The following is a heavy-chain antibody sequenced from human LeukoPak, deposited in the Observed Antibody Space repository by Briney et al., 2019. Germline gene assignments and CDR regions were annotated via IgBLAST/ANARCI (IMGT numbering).Heavy chain of an antibody. D-gene: IGHD6-25*01. Sequence: GGSLRLSCAASGFTFSSYAMHWVRQAPGKGLECVSAISSNGGSTYYANSVKGRFTISRDNSKNTLYLQMGSLRAEDMAVYYCARVAALDAFDIWGQGTMVTVSS. CDR1: GFTFSSYA. V-gene: IGHV3-64*01. CDR2: ISSNGGST. CDR3: ARVAALDAFDI. J-gene: IGHJ3*02.